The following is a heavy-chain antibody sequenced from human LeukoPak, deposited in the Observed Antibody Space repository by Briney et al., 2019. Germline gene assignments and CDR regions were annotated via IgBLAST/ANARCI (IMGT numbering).Heavy chain of an antibody. CDR3: AIHDSSGWYFF. V-gene: IGHV3-23*01. J-gene: IGHJ4*02. CDR1: GFTFSTYW. D-gene: IGHD6-19*01. CDR2: ITGSGDST. Sequence: GGSLRLSCAASGFTFSTYWMHWVRQAPGTGLEWVSSITGSGDSTYYADSVKGRFTISRDNSKSALYLQMNSLRAEDTAVYHCAIHDSSGWYFFWGQGTLATVSS.